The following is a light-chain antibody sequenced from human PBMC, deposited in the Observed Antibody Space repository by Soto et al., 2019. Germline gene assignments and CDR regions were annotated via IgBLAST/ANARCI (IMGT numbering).Light chain of an antibody. Sequence: QSVLTQPPSVSGAPGQRVTISCTGTSSNLGARYDVHWYQQVPGAAPRLLIYGNDNRPSGVPDRFSGSKSGTSASLAIIGLQAEDEADYYCSSYTDSSNYVFGTGTKLTVL. CDR1: SSNLGARYD. CDR2: GND. V-gene: IGLV1-40*01. J-gene: IGLJ1*01. CDR3: SSYTDSSNYV.